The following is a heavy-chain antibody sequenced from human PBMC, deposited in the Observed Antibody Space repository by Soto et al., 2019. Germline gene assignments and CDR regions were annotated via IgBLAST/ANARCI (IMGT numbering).Heavy chain of an antibody. V-gene: IGHV3-33*01. D-gene: IGHD3-22*01. J-gene: IGHJ3*02. CDR3: ARENYDSRCYGAFDI. Sequence: QVQLVESGGGVVQPGRSLRLSCAASGFTFSSYGMHWVRQAPGKGLEWVAVIWYDGSTKYYADSVKGRFTISRDNYKNPLYMKMNSLRAENTAEYYCARENYDSRCYGAFDIWGQGKMVPVSS. CDR2: IWYDGSTK. CDR1: GFTFSSYG.